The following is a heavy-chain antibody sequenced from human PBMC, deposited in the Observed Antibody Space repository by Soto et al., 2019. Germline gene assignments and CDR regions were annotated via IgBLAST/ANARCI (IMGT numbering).Heavy chain of an antibody. CDR2: IHTSGGT. D-gene: IGHD3-22*01. J-gene: IGHJ4*02. CDR1: GGSISSYY. CDR3: AREVIGAFDY. V-gene: IGHV4-4*07. Sequence: QVQLQESGPGLVKPSETLSLTCTVSGGSISSYYWSWIRQPAEKGLEWIGRIHTSGGTNYNPSLKSRISMSVDTSTNQFSLKLNSVTAADTAVYYCAREVIGAFDYWGQGTLVTVSS.